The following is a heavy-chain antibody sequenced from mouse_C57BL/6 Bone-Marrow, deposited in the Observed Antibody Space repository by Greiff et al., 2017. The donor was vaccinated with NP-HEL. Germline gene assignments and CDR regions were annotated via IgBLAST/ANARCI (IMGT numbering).Heavy chain of an antibody. CDR1: GYSITSGYY. Sequence: DVKLVESGPGLVKPSQSLSLTCSVTGYSITSGYYWNWIRQFPGNKLEWMGYISYDGSNNYNPSLKNRISITRDTSKNQFFLKLNSVTTEDTATYYCARDPPHGNYDAMDYWGQGTSVTVSS. CDR3: ARDPPHGNYDAMDY. V-gene: IGHV3-6*01. D-gene: IGHD2-1*01. J-gene: IGHJ4*01. CDR2: ISYDGSN.